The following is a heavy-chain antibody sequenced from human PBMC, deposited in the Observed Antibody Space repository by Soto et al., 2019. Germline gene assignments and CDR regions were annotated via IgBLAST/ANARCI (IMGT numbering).Heavy chain of an antibody. J-gene: IGHJ1*01. Sequence: VQLVESGGGLEQPGRSLRLSCTVSGFMFEDFAMHWVRQAPGQGLEWVSGINWNGVNKGYAESVLGRFTISSDNAKKSLYLDMNYLRPEDTAVYFCAKDVIRLGELWGYFQSWGQGTMVTVSS. CDR3: AKDVIRLGELWGYFQS. D-gene: IGHD3-16*01. CDR1: GFMFEDFA. CDR2: INWNGVNK. V-gene: IGHV3-9*01.